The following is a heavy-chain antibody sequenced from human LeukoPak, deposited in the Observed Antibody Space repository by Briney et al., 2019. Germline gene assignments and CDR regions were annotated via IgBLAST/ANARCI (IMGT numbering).Heavy chain of an antibody. J-gene: IGHJ4*02. CDR3: ARGPFWSGYYDD. CDR1: GFTFSDYY. CDR2: ISSSGSTI. Sequence: GGSLRLSCAASGFTFSDYYTSWIRQAPGKGLEWVSYISSSGSTIYYADSVKGRFTISRDNAKNSLYLQMSNLRAEDTAVYYCARGPFWSGYYDDWGQGTLVTVSS. V-gene: IGHV3-11*01. D-gene: IGHD3-3*01.